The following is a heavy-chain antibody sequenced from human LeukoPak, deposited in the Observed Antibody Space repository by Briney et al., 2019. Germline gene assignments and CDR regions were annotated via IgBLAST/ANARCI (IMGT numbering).Heavy chain of an antibody. Sequence: PGGSLRLSCAASGFTFSSYGMHWVRQAPGKGLEWVAVIWYDGSNKYYADSVKGRFTISRDNSKNTLYLQMNSLRAEDTAVYYCARDMGRMGELSFYLEDWGQGTLVTVSS. V-gene: IGHV3-33*01. D-gene: IGHD3-16*02. CDR3: ARDMGRMGELSFYLED. CDR2: IWYDGSNK. CDR1: GFTFSSYG. J-gene: IGHJ4*02.